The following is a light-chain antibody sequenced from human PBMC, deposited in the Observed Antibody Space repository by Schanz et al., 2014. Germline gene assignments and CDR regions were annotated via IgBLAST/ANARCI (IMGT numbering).Light chain of an antibody. V-gene: IGKV1-5*01. CDR2: DAS. CDR3: QQYKSYST. CDR1: QSISSW. Sequence: DIQMTQSPSTLSASVGDRVTITCRATQSISSWLAWYQQKPGKAPKLLIYDASSLESGVPSRFSGSGSGTEFTLTISSLQPDDFATYYCQQYKSYSTFGQGTNVEIK. J-gene: IGKJ1*01.